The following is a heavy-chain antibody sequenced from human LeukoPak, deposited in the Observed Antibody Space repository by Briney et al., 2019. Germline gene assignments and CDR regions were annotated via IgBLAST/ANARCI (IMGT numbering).Heavy chain of an antibody. CDR2: ISSSSSTI. Sequence: GGSLRLSCAASGFTFSGYSMIWVRQAPGRGLEWLSYISSSSSTISYADSVKGRFTISRDNAQNSLYLLMNSLRDEDTAVYYCARETGYAFDMWGQGTMVTLSS. CDR1: GFTFSGYS. J-gene: IGHJ3*02. CDR3: ARETGYAFDM. V-gene: IGHV3-48*02.